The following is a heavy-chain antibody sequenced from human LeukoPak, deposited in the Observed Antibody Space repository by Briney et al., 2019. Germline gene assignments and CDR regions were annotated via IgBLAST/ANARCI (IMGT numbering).Heavy chain of an antibody. D-gene: IGHD2-21*01. CDR1: GFSFGSYA. J-gene: IGHJ5*01. CDR3: VKDPRDTYGTNWFVS. CDR2: ISGTGGAT. V-gene: IGHV3-23*01. Sequence: GGSLRLSCVASGFSFGSYAMSWVRQAPGKGLQRVSQISGTGGATWYAGFARDRFTISRDNSKKTLYLQMSGLRVEDTAMYYCVKDPRDTYGTNWFVSWGQGTLLIVSS.